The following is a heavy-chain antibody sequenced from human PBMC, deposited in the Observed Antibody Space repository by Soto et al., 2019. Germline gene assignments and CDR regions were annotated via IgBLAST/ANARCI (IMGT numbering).Heavy chain of an antibody. Sequence: SGGSLRLSCAASGFTFSSYGMHWVRQAPGKGLEWVSYIFVTGGTIYYADSVKGRFTVSRDNAKNSLFLLMSSLRAEDTAVYYCARDKDWAFDYWGQGTQVTVSS. D-gene: IGHD3-9*01. CDR2: IFVTGGTI. J-gene: IGHJ4*02. V-gene: IGHV3-48*04. CDR1: GFTFSSYG. CDR3: ARDKDWAFDY.